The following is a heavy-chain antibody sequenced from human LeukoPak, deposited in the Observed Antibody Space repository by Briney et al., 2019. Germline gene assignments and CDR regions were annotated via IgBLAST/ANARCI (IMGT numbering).Heavy chain of an antibody. CDR1: GGSFSGYY. CDR3: AREPSSPYCSGGSCYPWGEYGMDV. Sequence: KPSETLSLTCAVYGGSFSGYYWSWIRQPPGKGLEWIGEINHSGSTNYNPSLKSRVTISVDTSKNQFSLKLSSVTAADTAVYYCAREPSSPYCSGGSCYPWGEYGMDVWGQGTTVTVSS. V-gene: IGHV4-34*01. CDR2: INHSGST. J-gene: IGHJ6*02. D-gene: IGHD2-15*01.